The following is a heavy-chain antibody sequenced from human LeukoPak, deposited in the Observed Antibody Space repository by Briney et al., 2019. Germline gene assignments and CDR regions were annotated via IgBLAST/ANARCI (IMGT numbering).Heavy chain of an antibody. CDR1: GFTFSSYE. CDR3: ARDSTVLLGY. V-gene: IGHV3-48*03. J-gene: IGHJ4*02. D-gene: IGHD2/OR15-2a*01. Sequence: GGSLRLSCAASGFTFSSYEMNWVRQAPGKGLEWVSYISSSGSTMYYADSVKGRFTISRDNAENSLYLQMNSPRAEDTAVYYCARDSTVLLGYWGQGTLVTVSS. CDR2: ISSSGSTM.